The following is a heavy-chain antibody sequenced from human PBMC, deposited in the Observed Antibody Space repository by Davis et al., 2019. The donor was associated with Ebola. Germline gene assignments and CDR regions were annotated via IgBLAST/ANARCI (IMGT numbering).Heavy chain of an antibody. V-gene: IGHV1-18*01. Sequence: AASVKVSCKASGYTFTSYGISWVRQAPGQGLEWMGWISAYNGNTNYAQKLQGRVTMTTDTSTSTAYMELRSLRSDDTVVYYCARADYYDSMYYYYGMDVWGQGTTVTVSS. CDR3: ARADYYDSMYYYYGMDV. J-gene: IGHJ6*02. CDR2: ISAYNGNT. CDR1: GYTFTSYG. D-gene: IGHD3-22*01.